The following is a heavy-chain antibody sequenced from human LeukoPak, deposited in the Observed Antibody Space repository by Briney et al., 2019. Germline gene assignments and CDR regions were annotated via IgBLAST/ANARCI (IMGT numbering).Heavy chain of an antibody. D-gene: IGHD6-13*01. V-gene: IGHV3-21*01. CDR2: ISISSSYV. CDR1: GFIFSTYS. J-gene: IGHJ4*02. CDR3: ARDRPGIANGPFDY. Sequence: SMTPSRAAAGFIFSTYSMDWVRHVQRKGLEWVSSISISSSYVYYADSVKGRFTISRDNAKNSLYLQMNSLRAEDTAMYYCARDRPGIANGPFDYWGQGTLVTVSS.